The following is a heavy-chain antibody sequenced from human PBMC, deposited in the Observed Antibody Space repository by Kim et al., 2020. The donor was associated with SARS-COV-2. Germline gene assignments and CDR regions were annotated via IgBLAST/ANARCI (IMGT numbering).Heavy chain of an antibody. CDR3: ARDADYYDSIGYFYY. CDR1: GFTFSSYG. J-gene: IGHJ4*02. Sequence: GGSLRLSCAASGFTFSSYGMHWVRQAPGKGLEWVASISYDGSYIYYADSVKGRFTISRDNSKNTLYLQMNSLRAEDTAVYYCARDADYYDSIGYFYYWGQETPVTVSS. D-gene: IGHD3-22*01. V-gene: IGHV3-30*03. CDR2: ISYDGSYI.